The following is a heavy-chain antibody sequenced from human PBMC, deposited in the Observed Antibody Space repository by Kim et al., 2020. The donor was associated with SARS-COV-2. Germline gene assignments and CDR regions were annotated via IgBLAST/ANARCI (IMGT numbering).Heavy chain of an antibody. V-gene: IGHV4-34*01. CDR3: ARLSGLAAAVAYWYFDL. Sequence: SETLSLTCAVYGGSFSGYYWSWIRQPPGKGLEWIGEINHSGSTNYNPSLKSRVTISVDTSKNQFSLKLSSVTAADTAVYYCARLSGLAAAVAYWYFDLWGRGTLVTVSS. CDR2: INHSGST. J-gene: IGHJ2*01. CDR1: GGSFSGYY. D-gene: IGHD6-13*01.